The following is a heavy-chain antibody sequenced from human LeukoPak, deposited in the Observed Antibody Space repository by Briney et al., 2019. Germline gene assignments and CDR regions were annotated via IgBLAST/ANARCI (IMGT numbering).Heavy chain of an antibody. CDR2: INPNSGGT. CDR3: ARASCCYPYYYMDV. V-gene: IGHV1-2*02. J-gene: IGHJ6*03. D-gene: IGHD2-2*01. CDR1: GYTFTGYY. Sequence: ASVKVSCKASGYTFTGYYMHWVRQAPGQGLEWMGWINPNSGGTNYAKKFQGRVTMTRDTSISTAYMELSRLKSDDTAVYYSARASCCYPYYYMDVWGKGTTVTVSS.